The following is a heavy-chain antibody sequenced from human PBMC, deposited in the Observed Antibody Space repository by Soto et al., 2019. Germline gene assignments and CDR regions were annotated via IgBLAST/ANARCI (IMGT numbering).Heavy chain of an antibody. D-gene: IGHD3-3*01. J-gene: IGHJ6*02. CDR2: IYPGDSDT. CDR1: GYSFTSYW. V-gene: IGHV5-51*01. Sequence: GESLKISCKGSGYSFTSYWIGWVRQMPGKGLEWMGIIYPGDSDTRYSPSFQGQVTISADKSISTAYLQWSGLKASDTAMYYCARRSGTYYDFWSGLDVWGQGTTVTVSS. CDR3: ARRSGTYYDFWSGLDV.